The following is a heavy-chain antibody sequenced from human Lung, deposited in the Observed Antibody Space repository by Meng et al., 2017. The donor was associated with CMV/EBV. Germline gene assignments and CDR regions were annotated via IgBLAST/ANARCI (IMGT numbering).Heavy chain of an antibody. CDR2: IYYSRST. D-gene: IGHD3-3*01. V-gene: IGHV4-31*03. J-gene: IGHJ5*02. CDR3: ARGPTPSISEGWFDP. CDR1: GGSISSSAYY. Sequence: SXTLSLXCTVSGGSISSSAYYWSWIRQHPGKGLEWYGYIYYSRSTCYNPYLKSRVTIAVDTSNTQLTLTLSSVTAADAAVYYCARGPTPSISEGWFDPWGQGXLVTVSS.